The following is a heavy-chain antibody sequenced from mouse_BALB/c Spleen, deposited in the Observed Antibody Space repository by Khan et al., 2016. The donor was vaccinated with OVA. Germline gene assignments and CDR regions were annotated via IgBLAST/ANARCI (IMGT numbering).Heavy chain of an antibody. CDR2: IWAGGST. CDR3: ARPYYGSACFAY. CDR1: GFSLTTYG. Sequence: VQLQESGPGLVAPSQTLSITCTVSGFSLTTYGVHWVRQPPGKGLEWLGVIWAGGSTNYNSTLMSRLSIIKDNSKSQVFLNMNSLQTDDTAIYCCARPYYGSACFAYWGQGTLVTVSA. V-gene: IGHV2-9*02. D-gene: IGHD1-1*01. J-gene: IGHJ3*01.